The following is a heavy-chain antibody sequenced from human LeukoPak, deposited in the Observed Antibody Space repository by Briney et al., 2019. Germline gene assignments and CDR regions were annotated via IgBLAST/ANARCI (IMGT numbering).Heavy chain of an antibody. Sequence: PSETLSLTCTVSGGSISSYYWSWIRQPAGKGLEWIGRIYTSGSTNFSPSLKTRVTMSVDTSKNQFSLKLSSVTAADTAVYYCARASSRRIAVAGHFDYWGQGTLVTVSS. D-gene: IGHD6-19*01. CDR2: IYTSGST. CDR3: ARASSRRIAVAGHFDY. J-gene: IGHJ4*02. CDR1: GGSISSYY. V-gene: IGHV4-4*07.